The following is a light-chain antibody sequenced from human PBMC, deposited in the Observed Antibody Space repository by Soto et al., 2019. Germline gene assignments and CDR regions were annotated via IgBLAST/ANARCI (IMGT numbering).Light chain of an antibody. CDR1: QSVSSSY. V-gene: IGKV3-20*01. J-gene: IGKJ1*01. Sequence: EIVLTQSPGTLSLSPGERATLSCRASQSVSSSYLAWYQQKPGRAPRLLIYGASSRATGIPDRFSGSGPGTDFTLTISRLEPEDFAVYYCQQSGSSPKTFGQGTEVDIK. CDR3: QQSGSSPKT. CDR2: GAS.